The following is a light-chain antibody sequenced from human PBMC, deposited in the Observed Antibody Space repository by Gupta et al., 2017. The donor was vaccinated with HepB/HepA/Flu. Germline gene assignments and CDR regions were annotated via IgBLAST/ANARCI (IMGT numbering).Light chain of an antibody. Sequence: EIIMTQSPATLSVSPGERATLSCRASQSVGNNLAWYQHIAGQAPRLLIFGASTRAPGIPARFSGSGSGTDFTLTISSLQSEDFAIYYCQHDNNLPISFGGGTKVEIK. CDR2: GAS. CDR3: QHDNNLPIS. CDR1: QSVGNN. V-gene: IGKV3-15*01. J-gene: IGKJ4*01.